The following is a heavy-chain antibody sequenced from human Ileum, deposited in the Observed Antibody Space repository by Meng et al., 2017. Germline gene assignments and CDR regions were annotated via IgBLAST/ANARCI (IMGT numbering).Heavy chain of an antibody. V-gene: IGHV3-33*03. Sequence: VDDVGGEFRPGWSRGASCVGSGLTFSSYCMNWVRQAPGKGLGWVEVIWHDGSNKYYADSVKGRFTISRDNSKNTLYLQMNSLRAEDTAVYYCVKDRQDHNSIWDAFDLWGQGTMVTVSS. CDR1: GLTFSSYC. D-gene: IGHD2-21*01. J-gene: IGHJ3*01. CDR2: IWHDGSNK. CDR3: VKDRQDHNSIWDAFDL.